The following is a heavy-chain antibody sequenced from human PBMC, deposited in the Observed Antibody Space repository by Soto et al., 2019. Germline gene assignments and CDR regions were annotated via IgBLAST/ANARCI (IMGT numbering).Heavy chain of an antibody. D-gene: IGHD2-15*01. V-gene: IGHV1-46*01. CDR3: ARGVVVVAATYNWFDP. CDR2: INPSGGST. J-gene: IGHJ5*02. Sequence: ASVKVSCKASGYTFTSYYMHWVRQAPGQGLEWMGIINPSGGSTSYAQKFQGRVTMTRDTSTSTVYMELSSLRSEDTAVYYCARGVVVVAATYNWFDPWGQGTLVTVSS. CDR1: GYTFTSYY.